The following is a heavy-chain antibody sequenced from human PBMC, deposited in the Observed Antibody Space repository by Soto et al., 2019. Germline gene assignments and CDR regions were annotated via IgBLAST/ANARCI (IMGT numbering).Heavy chain of an antibody. CDR2: MSPDGRKR. CDR1: GFTFSDYW. J-gene: IGHJ4*02. Sequence: EVQLVESGGGLVQPGGSLRLSCAASGFTFSDYWLSWVRQSPVKGLEWVANMSPDGRKRYYLDSLKGRFTISRDNAKNSLYLQMNRLSAEDTAVYFCSRDPLAFHIGGHWGQRTLVTVSS. V-gene: IGHV3-7*01. D-gene: IGHD3-3*02. CDR3: SRDPLAFHIGGH.